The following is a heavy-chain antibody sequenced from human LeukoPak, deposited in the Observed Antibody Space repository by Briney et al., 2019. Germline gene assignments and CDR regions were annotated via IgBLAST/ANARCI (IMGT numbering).Heavy chain of an antibody. D-gene: IGHD2-15*01. J-gene: IGHJ3*02. CDR2: IYYSGST. V-gene: IGHV4-38-2*02. CDR3: ACAVVVWDI. Sequence: SETLSLTCTVSGYSISSGYYWGWIRQPPGKGLEWIGSIYYSGSTYYNPSLKSRVTISVDTSKNQFSLKLSSVTAADTAVYYCACAVVVWDIWGQGTMVTVSS. CDR1: GYSISSGYY.